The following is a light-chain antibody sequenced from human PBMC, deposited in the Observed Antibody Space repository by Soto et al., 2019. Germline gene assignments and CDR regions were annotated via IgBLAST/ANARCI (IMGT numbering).Light chain of an antibody. J-gene: IGLJ1*01. Sequence: QSVLSQPPSVAGAPGQRVTIYCIGISSNIGAGYDVHWYQQLPGIAPKLLIYGSTIRPSGVPDRFSGSKSGTSASLAITGLQAEDEADYYCQSYDSSLSGCVFGSGTKLTVL. CDR3: QSYDSSLSGCV. CDR1: SSNIGAGYD. V-gene: IGLV1-40*01. CDR2: GST.